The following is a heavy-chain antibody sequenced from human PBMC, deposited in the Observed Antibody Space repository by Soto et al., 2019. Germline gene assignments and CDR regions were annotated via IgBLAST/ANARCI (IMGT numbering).Heavy chain of an antibody. J-gene: IGHJ4*02. D-gene: IGHD2-15*01. CDR1: GYTFTSYG. Sequence: QVQLVQSGAEVKKPGASVKVSCKASGYTFTSYGISWVRQAPGQGLEWMGWISTYNGNTNYAQKLQGRVTMTTDTSPSTAYVELRSLRSDDTAVYYCARDSCSGGSCYLSDYWGQGTLVTVSS. V-gene: IGHV1-18*01. CDR3: ARDSCSGGSCYLSDY. CDR2: ISTYNGNT.